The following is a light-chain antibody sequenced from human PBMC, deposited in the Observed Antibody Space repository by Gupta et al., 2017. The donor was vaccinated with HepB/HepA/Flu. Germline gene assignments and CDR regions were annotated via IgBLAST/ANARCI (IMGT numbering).Light chain of an antibody. J-gene: IGLJ2*01. V-gene: IGLV2-14*03. Sequence: LPQAASAAGSPARSITISCTGTSSDIGVYDYVSWYQQHPGKAPKLLIYDVRKRPAGVADRFSGSKSGKMASLTISGLRAEDEADYFCCSYTNRRIRVFGGGTKVTVL. CDR3: CSYTNRRIRV. CDR2: DVR. CDR1: SSDIGVYDY.